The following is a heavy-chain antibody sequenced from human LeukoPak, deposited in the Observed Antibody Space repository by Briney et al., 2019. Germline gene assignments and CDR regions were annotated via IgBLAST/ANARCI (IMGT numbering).Heavy chain of an antibody. CDR2: IRYDGSNT. CDR3: AKDAGYYYYMDV. CDR1: GFIFSTYG. Sequence: GGSLRLSCAASGFIFSTYGMHWVRQAPGKGLEWVAFIRYDGSNTHYADSVKGRFSISRDNSKNTLYLQMNSLRVEDTAVYHCAKDAGYYYYMDVWGKGTTVTVSS. V-gene: IGHV3-30*02. D-gene: IGHD6-13*01. J-gene: IGHJ6*03.